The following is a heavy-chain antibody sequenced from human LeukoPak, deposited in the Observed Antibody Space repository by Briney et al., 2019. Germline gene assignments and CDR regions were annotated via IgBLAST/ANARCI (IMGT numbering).Heavy chain of an antibody. J-gene: IGHJ4*02. CDR3: AKRMGPSIAASDLDY. Sequence: GGSLRLSCTVSGFTFDDYAMHWVRHTPGKGLEWVAGITWNRDNIGYGDSVKGRFTISRDNSKNTLYLQMNSLRAEDTALYYCAKRMGPSIAASDLDYWGQGTLVTVSS. CDR2: ITWNRDNI. CDR1: GFTFDDYA. D-gene: IGHD6-13*01. V-gene: IGHV3-9*01.